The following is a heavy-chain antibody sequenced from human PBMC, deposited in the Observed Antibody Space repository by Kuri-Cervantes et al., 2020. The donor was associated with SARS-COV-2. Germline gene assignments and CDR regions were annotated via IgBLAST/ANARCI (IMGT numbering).Heavy chain of an antibody. V-gene: IGHV4-38-2*02. Sequence: ESLKISCTVSDYSISSGYYWGWIRQPPGKGLEWIGSVYHGGGTYYKPSLKSRVTISVDTSKNQFSLKLSSVTAADTAVYYCARDEPMEYCGGDCYSLYYFDYWGQGTLVTVSS. CDR3: ARDEPMEYCGGDCYSLYYFDY. CDR2: VYHGGGT. CDR1: DYSISSGYY. J-gene: IGHJ4*02. D-gene: IGHD2-21*01.